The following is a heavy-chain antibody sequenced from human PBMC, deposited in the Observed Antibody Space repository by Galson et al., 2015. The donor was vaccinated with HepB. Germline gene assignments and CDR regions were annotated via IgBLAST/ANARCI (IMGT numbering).Heavy chain of an antibody. CDR3: ARVAIRAGYSYGYYYGMDV. CDR2: INPSGGST. V-gene: IGHV1-46*01. J-gene: IGHJ6*02. Sequence: SVKVSCKASGYTFTSYYMHWVRQAPGQGLEWMGIINPSGGSTSYAQKFQGRVTMTRDTSTSTVYMELSSLRSEDTAVYYCARVAIRAGYSYGYYYGMDVWGQGTTVTVSS. CDR1: GYTFTSYY. D-gene: IGHD5-18*01.